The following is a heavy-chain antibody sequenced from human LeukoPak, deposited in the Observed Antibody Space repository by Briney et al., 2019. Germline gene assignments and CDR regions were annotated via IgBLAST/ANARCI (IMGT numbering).Heavy chain of an antibody. CDR1: GFTFSNFA. Sequence: GGSLRLSCAASGFTFSNFAMSWVRQAPGKGLEWVSGMSSSGGSTDYADSVKGRFTISRDNSKNALYLQLTSLRLEDTALYYCVKDLTGTWSFDYWGQGTLVTVSS. V-gene: IGHV3-23*01. CDR2: MSSSGGST. CDR3: VKDLTGTWSFDY. D-gene: IGHD3-9*01. J-gene: IGHJ4*02.